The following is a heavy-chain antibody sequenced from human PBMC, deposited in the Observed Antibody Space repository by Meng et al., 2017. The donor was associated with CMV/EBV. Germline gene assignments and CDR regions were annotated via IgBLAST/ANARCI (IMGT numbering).Heavy chain of an antibody. J-gene: IGHJ4*02. CDR2: INHSGRT. CDR3: ARGTKGLSY. D-gene: IGHD2-15*01. V-gene: IGHV4-34*01. CDR1: GGSFSGYS. Sequence: LSLACASSGGSFSGYSSRWIRPPPGKGLKWIGEINHSGRTNYNPSLKSRVTISVDTSKNQFSLKLSSVTAADTAVYYCARGTKGLSYWGQGTLVTVSS.